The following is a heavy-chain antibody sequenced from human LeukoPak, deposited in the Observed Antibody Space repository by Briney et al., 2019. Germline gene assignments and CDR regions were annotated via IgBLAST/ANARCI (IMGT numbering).Heavy chain of an antibody. Sequence: GGSLRLSCAASGFTFSSYGMHWVRQAPGKGLEWVAFIRYDGSNKYYADSVKGRFTISRDNSKNTLYLQMNSLRAEDTAVYYCARELSTVTTNHFDYWGQGTLVTVSS. CDR1: GFTFSSYG. J-gene: IGHJ4*02. CDR3: ARELSTVTTNHFDY. D-gene: IGHD4-11*01. CDR2: IRYDGSNK. V-gene: IGHV3-30*02.